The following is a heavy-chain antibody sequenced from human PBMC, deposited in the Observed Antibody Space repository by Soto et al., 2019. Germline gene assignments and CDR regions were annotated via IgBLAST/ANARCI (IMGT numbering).Heavy chain of an antibody. Sequence: SETLSLTCAVYGGTFSGYYWSWIRQPPGKGLEWIGEINHGGSTNYNPSLKSRVTISVDTSKNQFSLKLSSVTAADTAVYYCARPKFYYYYMDVWGKGTTVTVSS. CDR1: GGTFSGYY. J-gene: IGHJ6*03. CDR2: INHGGST. V-gene: IGHV4-34*01. CDR3: ARPKFYYYYMDV.